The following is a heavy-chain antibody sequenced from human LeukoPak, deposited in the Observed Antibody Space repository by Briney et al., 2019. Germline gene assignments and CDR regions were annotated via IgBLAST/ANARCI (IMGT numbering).Heavy chain of an antibody. Sequence: PSETLSLTCAVYGGSFSGYYWSWIRQPPGKGLEWIGEINHSGSTNYNPSLKSRVTISVDTSKNQFSLRLSSVTAADTAVYYCARGIPGRSIDYWGQGTLVTVSS. CDR2: INHSGST. J-gene: IGHJ4*02. CDR1: GGSFSGYY. D-gene: IGHD3-16*02. CDR3: ARGIPGRSIDY. V-gene: IGHV4-34*01.